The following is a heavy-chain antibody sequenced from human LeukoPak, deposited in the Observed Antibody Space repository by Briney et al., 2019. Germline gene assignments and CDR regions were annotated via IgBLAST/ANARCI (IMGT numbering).Heavy chain of an antibody. CDR3: TRRRRDGYNFDL. V-gene: IGHV4-59*01. CDR2: VFSSGST. D-gene: IGHD5-24*01. CDR1: GGSISSYY. J-gene: IGHJ4*02. Sequence: PSATLSLTCTVSGGSISSYYWSWIRQPPGKGLEWIGYVFSSGSTTYNPSLKSRVTISVDTSKNQFSLELSSVTAADTAMYYCTRRRRDGYNFDLWGQGTLVTVSP.